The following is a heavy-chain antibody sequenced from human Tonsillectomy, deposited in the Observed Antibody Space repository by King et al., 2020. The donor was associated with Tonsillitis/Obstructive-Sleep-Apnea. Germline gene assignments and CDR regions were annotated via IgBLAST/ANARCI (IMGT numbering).Heavy chain of an antibody. Sequence: VQLVESGEGSVQPGGSLRLSCAASGFTFSDYAMHWVRQAPGKGLEYVSAISSNGDFTYYADSVQGRFTISRDNSKNTLYLQMGSLRAEDMAVYYCARVGGNDAFDIWGQGTMVTVSS. CDR1: GFTFSDYA. CDR2: ISSNGDFT. V-gene: IGHV3-64*02. J-gene: IGHJ3*02. CDR3: ARVGGNDAFDI.